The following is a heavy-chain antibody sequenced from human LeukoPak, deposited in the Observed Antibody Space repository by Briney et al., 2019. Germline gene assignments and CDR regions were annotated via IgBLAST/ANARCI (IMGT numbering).Heavy chain of an antibody. V-gene: IGHV4-61*02. D-gene: IGHD3-3*01. CDR3: ARSPLYDFWSGYYDY. CDR1: GGSISSGSYY. CDR2: IYTSGSA. J-gene: IGHJ4*02. Sequence: SQTLSLTCTVSGGSISSGSYYWSWIRQPAGKGLECLGRIYTSGSAKYNPSLRSRVTISVDTSKNQFSLKLSSVTAADTAVYYCARSPLYDFWSGYYDYWGQGTLVTVSS.